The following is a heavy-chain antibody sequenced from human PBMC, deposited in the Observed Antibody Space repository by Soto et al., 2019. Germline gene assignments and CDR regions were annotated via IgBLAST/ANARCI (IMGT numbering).Heavy chain of an antibody. J-gene: IGHJ6*02. D-gene: IGHD2-15*01. CDR2: ISGKNGNT. CDR1: GYTFISHG. V-gene: IGHV1-18*04. Sequence: QVQLVQSGVEVKKPGASVKVSCKASGYTFISHGISWVRQAPGQGLEWMGWISGKNGNTNYAQKLQGRVTLTTDTATSTAYMELRSLRSDDTAVSYCARVSSSIVVVPDYGMDVWGQGTTVTVS. CDR3: ARVSSSIVVVPDYGMDV.